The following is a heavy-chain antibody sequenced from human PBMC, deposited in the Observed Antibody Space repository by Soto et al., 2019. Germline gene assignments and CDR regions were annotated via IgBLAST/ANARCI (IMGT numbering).Heavy chain of an antibody. V-gene: IGHV2-5*02. D-gene: IGHD3-9*01. CDR1: GFSHNTRGVG. CDR2: ISWDGEK. J-gene: IGHJ4*02. CDR3: ALIRGDLLTGHYYFDY. Sequence: QITLKESGPPLLKPTQTLTLTCTFSGFSHNTRGVGVGWIRQPPGKALEWLALISWDGEKRYRPSLKSRLTSRKDTSEIQEVFTMTNMDPVDTATYFIALIRGDLLTGHYYFDYWGQGTLVTVSS.